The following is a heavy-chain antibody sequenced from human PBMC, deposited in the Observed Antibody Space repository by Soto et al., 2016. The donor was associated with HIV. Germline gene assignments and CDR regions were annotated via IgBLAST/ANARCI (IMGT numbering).Heavy chain of an antibody. CDR3: ARGSVLSAFDI. CDR2: IIPMFDTT. J-gene: IGHJ3*02. V-gene: IGHV1-69*13. CDR1: GGTFNSYA. Sequence: QVQLVQSGTEVKKPGSSVKVSCTASGGTFNSYALSWVRQAPGQGLEWMGVIIPMFDTTNYAQNFQGRVTITADESTSTAYVELNSLTFDDTAVYYCARGSVLSAFDIWGQGTLVIVSS.